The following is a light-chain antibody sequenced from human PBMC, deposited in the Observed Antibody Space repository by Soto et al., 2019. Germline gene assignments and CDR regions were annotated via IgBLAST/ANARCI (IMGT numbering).Light chain of an antibody. Sequence: DIQMTQSPSTLSASSGDRVTITCRASQSINTWLAWYQQRPGKAPRLLIYKASTLEGGVPSRFSGSGSGTEFTLTITSLQPDDFGTYYCQQYNVFPYTFGQGTKLDIK. V-gene: IGKV1-5*03. J-gene: IGKJ2*01. CDR1: QSINTW. CDR2: KAS. CDR3: QQYNVFPYT.